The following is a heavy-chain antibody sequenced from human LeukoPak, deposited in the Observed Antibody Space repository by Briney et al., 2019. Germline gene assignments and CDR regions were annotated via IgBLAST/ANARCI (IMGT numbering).Heavy chain of an antibody. CDR1: GFTFSSYA. D-gene: IGHD3-22*01. J-gene: IGHJ4*02. CDR2: ISGSGGST. CDR3: AKVKNYYDGSGLDY. V-gene: IGHV3-23*01. Sequence: GGSLRLSCAASGFTFSSYAMSWVRQAPGKGLEWVSAISGSGGSTYYADSVKGRFTISRDNSKNTLYLQMNSLRAEDTAVYYCAKVKNYYDGSGLDYWGQGTLVTVSS.